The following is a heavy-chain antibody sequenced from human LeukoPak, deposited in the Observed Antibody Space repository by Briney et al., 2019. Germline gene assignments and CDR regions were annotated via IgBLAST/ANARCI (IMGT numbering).Heavy chain of an antibody. CDR2: IWYDGSNK. CDR1: GFTFSSYG. J-gene: IGHJ4*02. V-gene: IGHV3-33*01. D-gene: IGHD1-26*01. CDR3: ARDDYSGSYSY. Sequence: PGRSLRLSCAASGFTFSSYGMHWVRQAPDKGLEWVAVIWYDGSNKYYADSVKGRFTISRDNSKNTLYLQMNSLRAEDTAVYYCARDDYSGSYSYWGQGTLVTVSS.